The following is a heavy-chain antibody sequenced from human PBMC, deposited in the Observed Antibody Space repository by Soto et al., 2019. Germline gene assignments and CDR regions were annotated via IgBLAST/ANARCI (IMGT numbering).Heavy chain of an antibody. CDR2: IYPGDHET. Sequence: PGESLKISCQCSGYTFSNFWIGWVRQLPGKGLEWMGIIYPGDHETRYSPSFHGKVTISADKSINTAYLQWNSLEASDTGFYFCARRRRSSPDFDYWGQGALPTASS. J-gene: IGHJ4*02. V-gene: IGHV5-51*01. D-gene: IGHD6-13*01. CDR1: GYTFSNFW. CDR3: ARRRRSSPDFDY.